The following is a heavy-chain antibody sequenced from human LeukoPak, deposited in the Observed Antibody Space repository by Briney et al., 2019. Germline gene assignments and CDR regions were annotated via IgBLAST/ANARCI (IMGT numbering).Heavy chain of an antibody. D-gene: IGHD3-22*01. V-gene: IGHV3-30*18. Sequence: GGSLRLSCAASGFTFSSYGMHWVRQAPGKGLEWVAVISYDGSNKYYADSVKGRFTISRDNSKNTLYLQMNSLRAEDTAVYYCAKDHSSGYQDYWGQGTLVTVSS. CDR1: GFTFSSYG. J-gene: IGHJ4*02. CDR2: ISYDGSNK. CDR3: AKDHSSGYQDY.